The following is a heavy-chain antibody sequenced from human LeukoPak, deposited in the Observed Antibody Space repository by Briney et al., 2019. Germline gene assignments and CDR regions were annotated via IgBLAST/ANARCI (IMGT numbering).Heavy chain of an antibody. CDR2: MYYSGST. J-gene: IGHJ4*02. CDR1: GGSISSTSYY. Sequence: SETLSLTCTVSGGSISSTSYYWGWIRQPPGKGLEWIGSMYYSGSTDRNPSLKSRVTISVDTSKNQFSLNLRSVTAADTAVYYCARDRTTVTTFDYWGQGTLVTVSS. V-gene: IGHV4-39*02. D-gene: IGHD4-17*01. CDR3: ARDRTTVTTFDY.